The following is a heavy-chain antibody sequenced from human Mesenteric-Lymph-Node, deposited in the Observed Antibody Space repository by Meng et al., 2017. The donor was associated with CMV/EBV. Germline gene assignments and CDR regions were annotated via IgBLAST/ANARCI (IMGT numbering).Heavy chain of an antibody. CDR3: ARDYHY. V-gene: IGHV3-7*01. CDR2: IKQDGTEK. Sequence: GGSLRLSCAASRFTFSSYWMSWVRQVPGKGLQWVANIKQDGTEKYFLDSVKGRFTISRDNAKNSLYLQMNSLRAEDTAVYYCARDYHYWGQGTLVTVSS. CDR1: RFTFSSYW. J-gene: IGHJ4*02. D-gene: IGHD3-16*02.